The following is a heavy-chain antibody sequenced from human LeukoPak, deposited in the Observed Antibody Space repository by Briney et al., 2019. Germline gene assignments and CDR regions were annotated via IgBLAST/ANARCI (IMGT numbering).Heavy chain of an antibody. J-gene: IGHJ3*02. CDR3: ARDRVGIAVSGTPLGAFDI. CDR1: GSGFTSYG. CDR2: IGVYNGDT. D-gene: IGHD6-19*01. Sequence: ASVKLSFKSSGSGFTSYGITWVRHAPGQGLEWVGWIGVYNGDTNNPQKLQGRVTITTDTSTSTTYMELESVRSNAEAAAYCARDRVGIAVSGTPLGAFDIWGQGTMVTVS. V-gene: IGHV1-18*01.